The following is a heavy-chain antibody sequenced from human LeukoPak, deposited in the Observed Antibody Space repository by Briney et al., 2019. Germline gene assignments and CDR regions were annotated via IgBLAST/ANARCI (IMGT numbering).Heavy chain of an antibody. CDR1: GYTFTSYG. V-gene: IGHV1-18*01. D-gene: IGHD6-19*01. CDR3: ARDPRSSGRGPYFDY. J-gene: IGHJ4*02. Sequence: ASVKVSCKASGYTFTSYGISWVRQAPGLGLEWMGWISAYNGNTNYAQKLQGRVTMTTDTSTSTAYMELRSLRSDDTAVYYCARDPRSSGRGPYFDYWGQGTLVTVSS. CDR2: ISAYNGNT.